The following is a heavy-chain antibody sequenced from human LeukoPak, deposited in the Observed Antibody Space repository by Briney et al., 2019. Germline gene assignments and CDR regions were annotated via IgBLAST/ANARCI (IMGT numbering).Heavy chain of an antibody. Sequence: ASVKVSCKASGYSFTGYYIHWLRQAPGQGLEWMGWINPYSGDTNYARKFQGRVTMTRDTSISTAYMELSGLTSDDTSVYYCFSGDSSFNFDTWGQGTPVTVSS. CDR1: GYSFTGYY. CDR3: FSGDSSFNFDT. D-gene: IGHD3-22*01. J-gene: IGHJ4*02. V-gene: IGHV1-2*02. CDR2: INPYSGDT.